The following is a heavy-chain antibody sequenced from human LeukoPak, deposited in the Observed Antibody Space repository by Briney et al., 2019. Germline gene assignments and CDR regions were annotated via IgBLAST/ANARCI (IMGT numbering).Heavy chain of an antibody. J-gene: IGHJ5*02. V-gene: IGHV3-23*01. CDR3: AKDLSRAVAADWFDP. Sequence: QSGGSLRLSCAASGFTFSNYDMSWVRQAPGKGLEWVSSISDSGGSTYYADSVKGRFTISRDNSKNTLYPQMTNLRAADTAVYYCAKDLSRAVAADWFDPWDQGSLVTVSS. CDR2: ISDSGGST. CDR1: GFTFSNYD. D-gene: IGHD6-19*01.